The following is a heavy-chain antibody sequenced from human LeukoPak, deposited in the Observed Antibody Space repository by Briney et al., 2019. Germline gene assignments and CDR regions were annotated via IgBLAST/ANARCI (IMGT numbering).Heavy chain of an antibody. CDR1: GFTLSSDW. CDR3: ATVFGY. J-gene: IGHJ4*02. CDR2: MNQDGSDT. Sequence: GGSLRLSCAVPGFTLSSDWMPWVRQAPGKGLEWVSRMNQDGSDTSYADSVKGRFTISRDNAKNTVYLQMNSLRAEDSAVYYCATVFGYWGQGTLVTVSS. V-gene: IGHV3-74*01.